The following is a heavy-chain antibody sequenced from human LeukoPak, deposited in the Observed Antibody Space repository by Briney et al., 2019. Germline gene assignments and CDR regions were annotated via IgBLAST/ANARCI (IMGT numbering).Heavy chain of an antibody. J-gene: IGHJ4*02. CDR2: IYYSGST. CDR3: ARGSRGYAYG. V-gene: IGHV4-61*01. CDR1: GASVSSGSYY. D-gene: IGHD5-18*01. Sequence: PSETLSLTCTVSGASVSSGSYYWSWIRQPPGKGLEWIGYIYYSGSTNYNPSLKSRVTISVDTSKNQFSLKLSSVTAADTAVYYCARGSRGYAYGWGQGTLVTVSS.